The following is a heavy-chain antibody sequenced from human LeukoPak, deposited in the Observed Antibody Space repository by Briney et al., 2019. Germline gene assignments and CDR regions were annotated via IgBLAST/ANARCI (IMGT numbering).Heavy chain of an antibody. CDR1: GYTXAGYY. J-gene: IGHJ4*02. Sequence: ASVKVSCKASGYTXAGYYMHWVRQAPGQGLDWMGWINPNSGGTNYAQKFQGRVTMTRDTSISTVYMELSRLRSDDTAIYYCARDLDYYGSGSYYLLDYWGQGTLVTVSS. CDR2: INPNSGGT. D-gene: IGHD3-10*01. CDR3: ARDLDYYGSGSYYLLDY. V-gene: IGHV1-2*02.